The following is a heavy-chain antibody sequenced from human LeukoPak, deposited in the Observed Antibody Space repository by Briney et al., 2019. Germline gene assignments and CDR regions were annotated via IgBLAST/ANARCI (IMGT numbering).Heavy chain of an antibody. D-gene: IGHD6-13*01. J-gene: IGHJ4*02. V-gene: IGHV4-39*01. CDR1: GGSISDSSYY. Sequence: SETLSLTCSVSGGSISDSSYYWGWIRQPPGKGLEWIGSIYYSGSTYYNPSLKSRVTISVDTSKNQLSLKLSSVTAADTDAYYCARLTSSIAAAGQRYYFDFWGQGTLVTVSS. CDR3: ARLTSSIAAAGQRYYFDF. CDR2: IYYSGST.